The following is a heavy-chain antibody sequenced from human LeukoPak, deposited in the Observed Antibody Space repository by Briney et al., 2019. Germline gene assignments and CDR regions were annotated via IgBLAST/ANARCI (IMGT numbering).Heavy chain of an antibody. V-gene: IGHV3-23*01. CDR1: GFTFSNYF. CDR3: ARWLGWHD. J-gene: IGHJ4*02. D-gene: IGHD5-24*01. CDR2: ISGSGDST. Sequence: PGGSLRLSCAASGFTFSNYFMTWVRQAPGKGLEWVSDISGSGDSTYYADSVKGRFSISRDNSKNTVYLQMSSLRAEDTAIYYCARWLGWHDWGQGTLVTVSS.